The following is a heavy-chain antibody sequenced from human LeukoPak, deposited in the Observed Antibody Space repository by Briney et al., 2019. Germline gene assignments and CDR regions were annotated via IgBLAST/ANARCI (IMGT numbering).Heavy chain of an antibody. D-gene: IGHD3-22*01. Sequence: GGSLRLSCAASGFTFSSYAMSWVRQAPGKGLEWVSAISGSGGSTYYADSVKGRFTISRDNSKNTLYLQMNSLRAEDTAVYYCAKGVIYLRTMIVAPPDYWGQGTLVTVSS. J-gene: IGHJ4*02. CDR1: GFTFSSYA. CDR2: ISGSGGST. V-gene: IGHV3-23*01. CDR3: AKGVIYLRTMIVAPPDY.